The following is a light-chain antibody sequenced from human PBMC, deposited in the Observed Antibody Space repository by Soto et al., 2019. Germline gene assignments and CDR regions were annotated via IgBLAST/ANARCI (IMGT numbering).Light chain of an antibody. J-gene: IGKJ1*01. CDR3: QQYVSSPSWT. CDR1: QSVSSSY. V-gene: IGKV3-20*01. CDR2: GAS. Sequence: EIVLTQSPGTLSLSPGERATLSRRASQSVSSSYLAWYQQKPGQAPRLLIYGASSRATGIPDRFSGSGSGTDFTLTISRLEPEDFAVYYCQQYVSSPSWTFGQGTKV.